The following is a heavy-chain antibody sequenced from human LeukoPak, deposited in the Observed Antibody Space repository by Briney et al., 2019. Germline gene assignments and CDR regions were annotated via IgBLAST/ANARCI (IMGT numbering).Heavy chain of an antibody. J-gene: IGHJ3*02. CDR2: ISSNGGST. CDR1: GFTFSSYT. Sequence: PGGSLRLSCATSGFTFSSYTINWVRQAPGKGLEYVSAISSNGGSTYYANSVKGRFTISRDNSKNTLYLQMGSLRAEDMAVYYCAGEARGFSAFDIWGQGTMVTVSS. CDR3: AGEARGFSAFDI. D-gene: IGHD3-16*01. V-gene: IGHV3-64*01.